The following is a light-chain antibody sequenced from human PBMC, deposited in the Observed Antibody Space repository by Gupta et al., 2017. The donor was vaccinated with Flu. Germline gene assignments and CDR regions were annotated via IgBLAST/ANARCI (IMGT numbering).Light chain of an antibody. CDR3: CSYAGSYTWV. J-gene: IGLJ3*02. Sequence: ALPQPRPVSGSPGQSVTMSCTGTGRDVGGFKCGSWYKQHPGRVPKLMIFDVNKRPPGGPDRFSGSKSGNTASLTISGLQADDEADYYCCSYAGSYTWVFGGGTKLTVL. CDR2: DVN. CDR1: GRDVGGFKC. V-gene: IGLV2-11*02.